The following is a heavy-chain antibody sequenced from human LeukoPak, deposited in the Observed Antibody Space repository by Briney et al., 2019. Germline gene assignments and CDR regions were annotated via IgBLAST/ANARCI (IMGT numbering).Heavy chain of an antibody. CDR3: ARDAYGDYDAMSHYYYMDV. J-gene: IGHJ6*03. CDR2: ISSSGSTI. D-gene: IGHD4-17*01. V-gene: IGHV3-48*04. CDR1: GFTFSSYA. Sequence: GGSLRLSCAASGFTFSSYAMSWVRQAPGKGLEWVSYISSSGSTIYYADSVKGRFTISRDNAKSSLYLQINSLRAEDTAVYYCARDAYGDYDAMSHYYYMDVWGKGTTVIVSS.